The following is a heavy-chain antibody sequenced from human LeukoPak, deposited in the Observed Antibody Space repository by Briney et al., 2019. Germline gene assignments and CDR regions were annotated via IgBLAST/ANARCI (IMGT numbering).Heavy chain of an antibody. CDR1: GFTFSAYA. V-gene: IGHV3-23*01. CDR3: AKGLISPRGVGSSEKLDS. J-gene: IGHJ4*02. CDR2: IFGSGGGT. Sequence: GGSLRLSCEASGFTFSAYAMSWVRQAPGKGLEWVSSIFGSGGGTHYTDSVRGRFTISRDNSKNTLYLQMNSLRAEDTAVYYCAKGLISPRGVGSSEKLDSWGQGTLVTVSS. D-gene: IGHD3-10*01.